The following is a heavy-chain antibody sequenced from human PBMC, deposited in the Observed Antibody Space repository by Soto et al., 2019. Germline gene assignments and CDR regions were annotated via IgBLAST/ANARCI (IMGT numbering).Heavy chain of an antibody. CDR3: ASAVVVVAAIDY. V-gene: IGHV3-23*01. Sequence: EVQLLESGGGLVQPGGSLRLSCAASGFTFSSYAMSWVRQAPGKVLEWVSAISGSGGSTYYADSVKGRFTISRDNSKNTLYLQMNSLRAEDTAVYYCASAVVVVAAIDYWGQGTLVTVSS. J-gene: IGHJ4*02. D-gene: IGHD2-15*01. CDR1: GFTFSSYA. CDR2: ISGSGGST.